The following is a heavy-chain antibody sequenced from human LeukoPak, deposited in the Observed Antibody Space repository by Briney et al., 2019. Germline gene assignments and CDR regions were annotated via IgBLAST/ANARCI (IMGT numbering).Heavy chain of an antibody. CDR2: IYWDDDK. Sequence: SGPTLVKPTQTLTLTCTFSGFSLSTSGVGVGWIRQPPGKALEWLALIYWDDDKRYSPSLKSRPTITKDTSKNQVVLTMTNMDPVDTATYYCAHSMRVVTADEAFDIWGQGTMVTVSS. J-gene: IGHJ3*02. D-gene: IGHD2-21*02. V-gene: IGHV2-5*02. CDR3: AHSMRVVTADEAFDI. CDR1: GFSLSTSGVG.